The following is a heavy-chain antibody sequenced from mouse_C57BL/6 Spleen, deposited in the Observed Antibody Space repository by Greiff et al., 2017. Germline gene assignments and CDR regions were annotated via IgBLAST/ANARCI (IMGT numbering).Heavy chain of an antibody. CDR1: GYAFSSSW. CDR3: ARDYGRGGWYFDV. V-gene: IGHV1-82*01. D-gene: IGHD1-1*01. J-gene: IGHJ1*03. CDR2: IYPGDGDT. Sequence: VQLQQSGPELVKPGASVKISCKASGYAFSSSWMNWVKQRPGKGLEWIGRIYPGDGDTNYNGKFKGKATLTADKSSSTAYMQLSSLTSEDSAVYFCARDYGRGGWYFDVWGTGTTVTVSS.